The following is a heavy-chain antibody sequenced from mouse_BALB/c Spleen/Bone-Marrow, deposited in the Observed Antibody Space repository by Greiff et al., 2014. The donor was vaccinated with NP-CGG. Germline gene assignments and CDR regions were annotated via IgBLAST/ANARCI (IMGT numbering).Heavy chain of an antibody. CDR2: ISNGGGST. CDR1: GFTFSDYY. J-gene: IGHJ4*01. Sequence: DVMLVESGGGLVQPGGSLKLSCATSGFTFSDYYMYWVRQTPEKRLEWVAYISNGGGSTYYPDTVKGRFTISRDNAKNTLYLQMSRLKSEDTAMYYCARQGGTEYYAMGYWGQGTSVTVSS. CDR3: ARQGGTEYYAMGY. D-gene: IGHD3-3*01. V-gene: IGHV5-12*02.